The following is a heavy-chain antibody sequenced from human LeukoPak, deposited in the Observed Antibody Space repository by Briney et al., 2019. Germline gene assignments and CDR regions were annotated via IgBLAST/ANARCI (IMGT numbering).Heavy chain of an antibody. D-gene: IGHD1-26*01. V-gene: IGHV3-30*02. CDR2: IRYDGSNK. CDR1: GFTFSSYG. J-gene: IGHJ4*02. Sequence: GGSLRLSCAASGFTFSSYGMHWVRQAPGKGLEWVAFIRYDGSNKYYAGSVKARFTISRDNSKNTLYLQMNSLRAEDTAVYYCAKFSGSYFSYWGQGTLVTVSS. CDR3: AKFSGSYFSY.